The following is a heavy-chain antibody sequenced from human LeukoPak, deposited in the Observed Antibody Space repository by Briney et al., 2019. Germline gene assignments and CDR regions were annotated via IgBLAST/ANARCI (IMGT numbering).Heavy chain of an antibody. CDR1: GGSISIDTW. V-gene: IGHV4-4*02. D-gene: IGHD5-18*01. J-gene: IGHJ4*01. CDR3: ATLPLYNYNKPVDY. Sequence: SETLSLTCAVSGGSISIDTWWSWVRQPPGKGLEWIGEIYHSGSANYSPSLKSRVTLSLDKSKNQFSLRLSSVTAADTVVYYCATLPLYNYNKPVDYWGXXXXXTVSS. CDR2: IYHSGSA.